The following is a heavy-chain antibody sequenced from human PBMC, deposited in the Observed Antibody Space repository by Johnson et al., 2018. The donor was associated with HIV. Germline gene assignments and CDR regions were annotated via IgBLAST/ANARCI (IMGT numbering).Heavy chain of an antibody. Sequence: QLVESGGGLVQPGRSLRLSCAASGFTFSSYAMHWVRQAPGKGLEWVAVISYDGSNKYYADSVKGRFTISRDNSKNTLYLQMNSLRAEDTAVYYCARDHLRRSHAFDIWGQGTMVTVSS. J-gene: IGHJ3*02. CDR1: GFTFSSYA. CDR2: ISYDGSNK. D-gene: IGHD2-15*01. CDR3: ARDHLRRSHAFDI. V-gene: IGHV3-30*04.